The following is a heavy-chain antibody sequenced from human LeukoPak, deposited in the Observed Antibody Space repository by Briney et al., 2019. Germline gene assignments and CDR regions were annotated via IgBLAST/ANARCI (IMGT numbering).Heavy chain of an antibody. V-gene: IGHV4-4*07. CDR1: GGSISSYY. D-gene: IGHD3-3*01. Sequence: SETLSLTCTVSGGSISSYYWSWIRQPAGKGLEWIGRIYTSGSTNYNPSLKSRVTISVDTSKNQFSLKLSSVTAADTAVYYCARAAGEVDDFWSGYYTGFDYWGQGTLVTVSS. CDR2: IYTSGST. CDR3: ARAAGEVDDFWSGYYTGFDY. J-gene: IGHJ4*02.